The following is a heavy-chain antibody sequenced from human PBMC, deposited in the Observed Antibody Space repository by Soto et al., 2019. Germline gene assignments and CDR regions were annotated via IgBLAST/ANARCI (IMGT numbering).Heavy chain of an antibody. Sequence: QVQLVQSGAEVAKPGASVKVSCKSSGYTFSDYGISWVRQAPGQGLEWMGWISAYNGDTNYAHKFQGRVTMTTDTSTSTAYLELRSLTSKYTAVYYCARTGRFLEWLSTFDIWCQVNLVTVS. D-gene: IGHD3-3*01. V-gene: IGHV1-18*01. J-gene: IGHJ4*02. CDR2: ISAYNGDT. CDR3: ARTGRFLEWLSTFDI. CDR1: GYTFSDYG.